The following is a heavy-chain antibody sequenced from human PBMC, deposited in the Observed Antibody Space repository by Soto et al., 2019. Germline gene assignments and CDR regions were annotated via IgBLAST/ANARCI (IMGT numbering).Heavy chain of an antibody. CDR1: GFTFSSYA. Sequence: QVQLVESGGGVVQPGRSLRLSCAASGFTFSSYAMHWVRQAPGKGLEWVAVISYDGSNKYYADSVKGRFTISRDNSKNTLYLQMNSLRAEDTAVYYCARDRGSRWGDTRCYDYGMDVWGQGTTVTVSS. D-gene: IGHD6-13*01. CDR3: ARDRGSRWGDTRCYDYGMDV. V-gene: IGHV3-30-3*01. J-gene: IGHJ6*02. CDR2: ISYDGSNK.